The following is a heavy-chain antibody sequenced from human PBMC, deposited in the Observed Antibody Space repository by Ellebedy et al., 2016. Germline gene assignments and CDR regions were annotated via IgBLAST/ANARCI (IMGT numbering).Heavy chain of an antibody. D-gene: IGHD3-22*01. CDR2: IRGYNGNT. CDR3: ARDYDYYDSSGSFDI. Sequence: ASVKVSXXASGYTFTSYGISWVRQAPGQGLEWMGWIRGYNGNTNYAQKLQGRVTMTTDTSTNTAYMELRSLRSDDTAVYYCARDYDYYDSSGSFDIWGQGTMVTVSS. CDR1: GYTFTSYG. J-gene: IGHJ3*02. V-gene: IGHV1-18*04.